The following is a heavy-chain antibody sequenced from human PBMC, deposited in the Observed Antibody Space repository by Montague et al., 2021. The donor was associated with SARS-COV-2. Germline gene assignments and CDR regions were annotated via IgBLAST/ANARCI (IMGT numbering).Heavy chain of an antibody. CDR1: GGSISSSGYY. V-gene: IGHV4-39*02. Sequence: SETLSLTCTVSGGSISSSGYYWGWIRQPPGKGLEWIGSIYYSGSTYYNPSLKSRVTISVDTPKNQFSLKLSSVTAADTAVYYCARGGRVGTIVVVIAIPYYFDYWGQGTLVTVSS. J-gene: IGHJ4*02. D-gene: IGHD2-21*01. CDR2: IYYSGST. CDR3: ARGGRVGTIVVVIAIPYYFDY.